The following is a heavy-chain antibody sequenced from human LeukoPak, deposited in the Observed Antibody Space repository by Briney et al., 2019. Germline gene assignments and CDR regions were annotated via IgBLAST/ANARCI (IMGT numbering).Heavy chain of an antibody. CDR1: GGTFSSYA. Sequence: SVKVSCKASGGTFSSYAISWVRQAPGQGLEWMGGIIPIFGTANYAQKFQGRVTITADKSTSTAYMELSNLRAEDTAVYYCARDGVVATIRFDYWGQGTLVTVSS. CDR2: IIPIFGTA. CDR3: ARDGVVATIRFDY. V-gene: IGHV1-69*06. D-gene: IGHD5-12*01. J-gene: IGHJ4*02.